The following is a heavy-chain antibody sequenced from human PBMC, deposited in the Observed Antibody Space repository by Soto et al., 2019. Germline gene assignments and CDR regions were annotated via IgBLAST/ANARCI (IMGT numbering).Heavy chain of an antibody. Sequence: QVQLVQSGAELRKPGASVKVSCKASGYSFSSYGINWVRQAPGQGLEWMGWINTYNGNRNYAQKSEDRVTMTTATSTNTVYMELRSLKSDDTAIYYGARDRLRGYDSSGFYSWGQGTLVTVSS. CDR2: INTYNGNR. D-gene: IGHD3-22*01. CDR3: ARDRLRGYDSSGFYS. V-gene: IGHV1-18*01. J-gene: IGHJ4*02. CDR1: GYSFSSYG.